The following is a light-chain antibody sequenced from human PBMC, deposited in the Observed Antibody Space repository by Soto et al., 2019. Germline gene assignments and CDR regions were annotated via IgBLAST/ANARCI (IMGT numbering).Light chain of an antibody. Sequence: QLVLTQPRSVSGSPGQSVIISCTGTSSDVGYYNYVSWYQQYPGKAPKLMIYDVSKRPSGVPDRFSGSKAGNTASLTISGLQAEDETDYYCCAYTGSDTRYVFGTGTKLTVL. J-gene: IGLJ1*01. CDR2: DVS. CDR1: SSDVGYYNY. V-gene: IGLV2-11*01. CDR3: CAYTGSDTRYV.